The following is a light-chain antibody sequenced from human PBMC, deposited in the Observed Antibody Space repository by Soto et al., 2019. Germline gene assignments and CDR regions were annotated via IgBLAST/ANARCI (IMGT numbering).Light chain of an antibody. J-gene: IGKJ5*01. Sequence: EIVMTQSPATLSVSPGERAILSCRASQSVSTNLGWYQQKPGQAPRLLIFGASTRATGIPARFSGSGSGTEFTLTISSLQSEDSAVYYCQQYNNWPPFTFGHGTRLDIK. CDR3: QQYNNWPPFT. CDR2: GAS. V-gene: IGKV3-15*01. CDR1: QSVSTN.